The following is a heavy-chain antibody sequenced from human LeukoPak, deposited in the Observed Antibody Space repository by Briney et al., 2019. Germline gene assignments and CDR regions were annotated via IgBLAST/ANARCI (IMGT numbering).Heavy chain of an antibody. CDR2: ISAYNGNT. D-gene: IGHD3-9*01. V-gene: IGHV1-18*01. J-gene: IGHJ6*02. CDR1: GYTFTSYG. CDR3: ARDTHYDILTGYYYYGMDV. Sequence: VASVKVSCKASGYTFTSYGISWVRHAPGQGLEWMGWISAYNGNTNYAQKLQGRVTMTTDTSTSTAYMELRSLRSDDTAVYYCARDTHYDILTGYYYYGMDVWGQGTTVTVSS.